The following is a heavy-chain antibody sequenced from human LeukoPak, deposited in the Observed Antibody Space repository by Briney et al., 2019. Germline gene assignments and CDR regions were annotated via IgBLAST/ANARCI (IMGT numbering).Heavy chain of an antibody. CDR1: GYTFTSYA. D-gene: IGHD3-9*01. Sequence: ASVKVSCKASGYTFTSYAMHWVRQAPGQRLEWTGWINTGNGNTKYSQKFQGRVTITRDTSANTTYMELSSLRSEDTAVYYCARDYYDILTGYPQGMDVWGKGTTVTVSS. J-gene: IGHJ6*04. V-gene: IGHV1-3*04. CDR3: ARDYYDILTGYPQGMDV. CDR2: INTGNGNT.